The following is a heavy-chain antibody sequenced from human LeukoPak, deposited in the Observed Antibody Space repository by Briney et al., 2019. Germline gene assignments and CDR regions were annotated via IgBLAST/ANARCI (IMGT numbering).Heavy chain of an antibody. CDR1: GGSLCREF. J-gene: IGHJ3*02. CDR3: ARLYGSGPRGAFDI. CDR2: IYDIGTT. V-gene: IGHV4-59*08. Sequence: SETLSLTCTVSGGSLCREFWTWIRQPPGKGLEWIGYIYDIGTTNYNPSLKSRVTIFVDTSRNQFSLNLTSVTAADTAVYYFARLYGSGPRGAFDIWGQGTLVTVSS. D-gene: IGHD3-10*01.